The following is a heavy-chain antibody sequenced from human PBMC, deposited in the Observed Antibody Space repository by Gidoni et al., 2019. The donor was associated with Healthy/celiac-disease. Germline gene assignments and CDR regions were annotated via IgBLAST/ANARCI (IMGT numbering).Heavy chain of an antibody. CDR3: ARDSPSGSPSQWGY. Sequence: EVQLVESGGGLVQPGGSLGTSCEASGFNFSSYSMNWVRQAPGKGLEWVSYISSSSSPIYYADSVKGRFTISRDNAKNSLYLQMNSLRDEDTAVYYCARDSPSGSPSQWGYWGQGTLVTVSS. CDR2: ISSSSSPI. J-gene: IGHJ4*02. CDR1: GFNFSSYS. V-gene: IGHV3-48*02. D-gene: IGHD1-26*01.